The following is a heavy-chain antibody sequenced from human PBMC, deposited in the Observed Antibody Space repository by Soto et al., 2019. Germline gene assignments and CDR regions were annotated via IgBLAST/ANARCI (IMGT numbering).Heavy chain of an antibody. CDR1: GFTFSSYA. V-gene: IGHV3-23*01. J-gene: IGHJ6*02. CDR2: ISGSGGST. CDR3: AKSLYSSSWYWYGMDV. D-gene: IGHD6-13*01. Sequence: EVQLLESGGGLVQPGGSLRLSCAASGFTFSSYAMSWVRQAPGKGLEWVSAISGSGGSTYYADSVKGRFTISRDNSKNTLYLQMNSLRAEDTAVYYCAKSLYSSSWYWYGMDVWGQGTTGTVSS.